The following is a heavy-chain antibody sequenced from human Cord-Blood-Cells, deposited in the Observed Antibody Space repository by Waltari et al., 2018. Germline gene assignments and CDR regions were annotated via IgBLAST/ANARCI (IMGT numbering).Heavy chain of an antibody. D-gene: IGHD3-3*01. Sequence: QVQLQQWGAGLLKPSETLSLTCAVYGGSFSGYYWSWIRQPPGKGLEWIGEINHSGSTNYNPSLKRRVTISVDTSKNQFALKLSSVTAADTAVYYCARGGYYDFWSGYYYYYYMDVWGKGTTVTVSS. CDR3: ARGGYYDFWSGYYYYYYMDV. CDR2: INHSGST. J-gene: IGHJ6*03. CDR1: GGSFSGYY. V-gene: IGHV4-34*01.